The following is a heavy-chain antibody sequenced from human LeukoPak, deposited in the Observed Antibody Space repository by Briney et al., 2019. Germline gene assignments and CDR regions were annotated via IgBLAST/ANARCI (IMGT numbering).Heavy chain of an antibody. V-gene: IGHV1-24*01. CDR3: ATAHYIASGTYYNGVWFDP. D-gene: IGHD3-10*01. CDR2: SDPEDGET. CDR1: GYTLTEIS. Sequence: ASVKVSCKVTGYTLTEISMHWVRQAPGKGLEWMAGSDPEDGETMYAQKIQGRVTMTEDTSTATFYMELSSLTSDDTAVYYCATAHYIASGTYYNGVWFDPWGQGTLVTVSS. J-gene: IGHJ5*02.